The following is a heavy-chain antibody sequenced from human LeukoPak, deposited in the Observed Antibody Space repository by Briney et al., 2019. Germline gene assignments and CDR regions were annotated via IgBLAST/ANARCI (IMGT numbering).Heavy chain of an antibody. J-gene: IGHJ4*02. Sequence: SVKVSCKASGGTFISYAISWVRQAPGQGLEWMGGIIPIFGTANYAQKFQGRVTITADESTSTAYMELSSLRSEDTAVYYCASQYYYDSSGYYGYFDYWGQGTLVTVSS. D-gene: IGHD3-22*01. V-gene: IGHV1-69*01. CDR2: IIPIFGTA. CDR1: GGTFISYA. CDR3: ASQYYYDSSGYYGYFDY.